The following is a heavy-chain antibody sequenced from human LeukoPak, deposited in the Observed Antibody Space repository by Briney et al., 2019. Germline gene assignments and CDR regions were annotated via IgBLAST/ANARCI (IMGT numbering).Heavy chain of an antibody. J-gene: IGHJ6*03. D-gene: IGHD2-8*01. CDR1: GFTFSSYG. Sequence: PGGSLRLSCAASGFTFSSYGMHWVRQAPGKGLEGVAVISYDGSNKYYAYSVKGRFTISRDNSKNTLYLQMNSLRAEDTAVYYCANGYCTNGVCYPYYYYYMDVWGKGTTVTVSS. CDR2: ISYDGSNK. V-gene: IGHV3-30*18. CDR3: ANGYCTNGVCYPYYYYYMDV.